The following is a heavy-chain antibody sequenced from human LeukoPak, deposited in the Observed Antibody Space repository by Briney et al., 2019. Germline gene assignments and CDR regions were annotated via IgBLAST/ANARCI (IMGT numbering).Heavy chain of an antibody. J-gene: IGHJ4*02. V-gene: IGHV3-74*01. Sequence: GGSLRLSCAASGFTFSTYWMHWVRQAPGKGLVWVSQINTDGNSTTYADSVKGRFTVSRNNAKNTLYLQMNSLRAEDTAVYYCARELASGDWGQGTLVTVSS. CDR1: GFTFSTYW. D-gene: IGHD6-13*01. CDR3: ARELASGD. CDR2: INTDGNST.